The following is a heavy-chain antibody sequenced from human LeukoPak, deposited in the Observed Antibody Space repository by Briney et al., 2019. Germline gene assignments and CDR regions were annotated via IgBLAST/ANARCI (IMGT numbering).Heavy chain of an antibody. CDR3: AKDRRYSSGLGTFDI. J-gene: IGHJ3*02. Sequence: GGSLRLSCTASGFTFREYTMNWVRQAPGKGLEWVSATHGGGGSVYYADSVKGRFTISRDNSRKTLYLQMSSVRAEDTAIYYCAKDRRYSSGLGTFDIWGQGTMVTVSS. CDR2: THGGGGSV. CDR1: GFTFREYT. D-gene: IGHD6-19*01. V-gene: IGHV3-23*01.